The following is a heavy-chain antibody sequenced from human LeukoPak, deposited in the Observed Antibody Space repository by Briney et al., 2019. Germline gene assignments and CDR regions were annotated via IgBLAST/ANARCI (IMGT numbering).Heavy chain of an antibody. Sequence: PGGSLRLSCTASGFTFSSYDMHWVRQAPGKGLEWVSGIGAGGTFTYYADFVKGRFTIFRDNSRNTLYLQMISLRADDTAVYYCSKDLGYTTYGYYFDYWGQGTLVTVSS. D-gene: IGHD4-11*01. V-gene: IGHV3-23*01. J-gene: IGHJ4*02. CDR3: SKDLGYTTYGYYFDY. CDR1: GFTFSSYD. CDR2: IGAGGTFT.